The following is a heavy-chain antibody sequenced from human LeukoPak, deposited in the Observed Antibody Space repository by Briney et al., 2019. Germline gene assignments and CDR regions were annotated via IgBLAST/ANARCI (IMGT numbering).Heavy chain of an antibody. Sequence: GGSLRPSCAASGFTFSNYTMSWVRQAPGKGLEWVSSISSSSTYIYYADSVKGRFTISRDNAKNTLYLQMNSLRAEDTAVFYCARAGHYYDSNGYPFSHYFDYWGQGTLVTVSS. CDR2: ISSSSTYI. CDR1: GFTFSNYT. CDR3: ARAGHYYDSNGYPFSHYFDY. V-gene: IGHV3-21*06. D-gene: IGHD3-22*01. J-gene: IGHJ4*02.